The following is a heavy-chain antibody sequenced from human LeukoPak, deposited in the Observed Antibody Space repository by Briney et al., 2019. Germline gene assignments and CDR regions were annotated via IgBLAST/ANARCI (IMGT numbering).Heavy chain of an antibody. V-gene: IGHV3-66*01. Sequence: GGSLRLSCAASGFTVSSNYMSWVRQAPGKGLEWVSVIYCGGSTYYADSVKGRFTISRDNSKNTLYLQMNSLRAEDTAVYYCARTTLYKQQLGNYGMDVWGQGTTVTVSS. CDR1: GFTVSSNY. J-gene: IGHJ6*02. D-gene: IGHD6-13*01. CDR3: ARTTLYKQQLGNYGMDV. CDR2: IYCGGST.